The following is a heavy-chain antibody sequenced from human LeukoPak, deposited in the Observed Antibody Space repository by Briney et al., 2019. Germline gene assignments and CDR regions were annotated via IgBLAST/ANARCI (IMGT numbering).Heavy chain of an antibody. D-gene: IGHD5-12*01. CDR3: ARELLVATPGTLQYYYYGMDV. V-gene: IGHV1-69*04. CDR2: IIPILGIA. CDR1: GGTFSSYA. J-gene: IGHJ6*02. Sequence: ASVKVSCKASGGTFSSYAISWVRQAPGQGLEWMGRIIPILGIANYAQKFQGRVTITADKSTSTAYTELSSLRSEDTAVYYCARELLVATPGTLQYYYYGMDVWGQGTTVTVSS.